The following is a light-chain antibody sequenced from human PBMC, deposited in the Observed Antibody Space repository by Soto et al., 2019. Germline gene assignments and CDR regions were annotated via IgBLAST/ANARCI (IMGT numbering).Light chain of an antibody. CDR3: QQYNSYPWT. V-gene: IGKV1-5*03. CDR1: QSINNW. J-gene: IGKJ1*01. Sequence: DIQMTQSPSTLSASVGDRVTITCRASQSINNWLAWYQQKPGRAPKLLIYQASSLESGVPSRFSGSGSGTECALTISSLQPDDFATYYCQQYNSYPWTFGQGAKVEIK. CDR2: QAS.